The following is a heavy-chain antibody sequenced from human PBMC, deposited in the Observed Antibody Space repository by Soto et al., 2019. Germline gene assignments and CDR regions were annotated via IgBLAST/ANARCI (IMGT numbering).Heavy chain of an antibody. V-gene: IGHV4-31*03. CDR3: ARTSGDYGLSKYFQH. D-gene: IGHD4-17*01. J-gene: IGHJ1*01. Sequence: QVQLQESGPGLVEPSQTLSLICTVSGGSISSGDYYWSWIRQLPGKGLEWIGYSYYSGHTFHIPSLKTRVSLSVDTSKNLFALKLSSMTDADTAVYYCARTSGDYGLSKYFQHWGQGTLVTVSS. CDR1: GGSISSGDYY. CDR2: SYYSGHT.